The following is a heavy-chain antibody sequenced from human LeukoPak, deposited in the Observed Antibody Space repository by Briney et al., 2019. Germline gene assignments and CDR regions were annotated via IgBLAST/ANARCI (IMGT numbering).Heavy chain of an antibody. D-gene: IGHD1-26*01. CDR2: IKSKTDGGTT. CDR3: TTESSVWTEPSGSYKGKPFDY. CDR1: GFTFSNAW. J-gene: IGHJ4*02. Sequence: GGSLRLSCAASGFTFSNAWMSWVRQAPGKGLEWVGRIKSKTDGGTTDYAAPVKGRFTISRDDSKNTLYLQMNSLKTEDTAVYYCTTESSVWTEPSGSYKGKPFDYWGQGTLVTVSS. V-gene: IGHV3-15*01.